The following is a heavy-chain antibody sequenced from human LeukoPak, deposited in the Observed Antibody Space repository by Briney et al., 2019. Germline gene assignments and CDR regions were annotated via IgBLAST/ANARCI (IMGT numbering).Heavy chain of an antibody. CDR2: ISGDVQTT. CDR3: AKDGYYSSANHFARLHFDL. CDR1: GFTFSTHA. J-gene: IGHJ2*01. D-gene: IGHD3-10*01. V-gene: IGHV3-23*01. Sequence: GGSLRLSCEASGFTFSTHAMNWLRQTPGKGLEWLSVISGDVQTTTYASSVKGRFTISRDNSKNTLYLEMNSLRVEDTAIYYCAKDGYYSSANHFARLHFDLWGRGTRVTVSS.